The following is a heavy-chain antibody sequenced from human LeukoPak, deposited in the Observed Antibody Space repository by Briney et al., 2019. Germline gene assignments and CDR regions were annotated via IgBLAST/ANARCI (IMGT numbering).Heavy chain of an antibody. CDR1: GFTFSSYG. CDR2: ISYDGSNK. CDR3: AKDRGSYYEGAFDI. Sequence: PGGSLRLSCAASGFTFSSYGMHWVRQAPGKGLEWVAVISYDGSNKYYADSVKGRFTISRDNSKNTLYLQMNSLRAEDTAVYYCAKDRGSYYEGAFDIWGQGTMVTVSS. J-gene: IGHJ3*02. D-gene: IGHD1-26*01. V-gene: IGHV3-30*18.